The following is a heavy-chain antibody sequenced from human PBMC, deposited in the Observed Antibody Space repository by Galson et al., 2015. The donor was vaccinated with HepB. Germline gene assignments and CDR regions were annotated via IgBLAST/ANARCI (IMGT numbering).Heavy chain of an antibody. CDR1: GFTFSSYS. Sequence: SLRLSCAASGFTFSSYSMNWVRQAPGKGLEWVAVISYDGSNKYYADSVKGRFTISRDNSKNTLYLQMNSLRAEDTAVYYCARARLAAPASSYYYYGMDVWGQGTTVTVSS. CDR3: ARARLAAPASSYYYYGMDV. D-gene: IGHD6-13*01. J-gene: IGHJ6*02. V-gene: IGHV3-30*03. CDR2: ISYDGSNK.